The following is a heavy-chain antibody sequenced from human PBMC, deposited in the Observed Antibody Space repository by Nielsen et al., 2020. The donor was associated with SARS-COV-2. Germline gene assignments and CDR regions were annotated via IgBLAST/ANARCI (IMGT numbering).Heavy chain of an antibody. J-gene: IGHJ4*02. CDR1: GFTFSSYG. CDR3: AKDLESYSSGWYGFDY. Sequence: GESLKISCAASGFTFSSYGMHWVRQAPGKGLEWMAVISHDGSNNYYADSVKGRFTVSRDNSKNTVYLQMNSLRAEDTAVYYCAKDLESYSSGWYGFDYWGQGTLVTVSS. D-gene: IGHD6-19*01. V-gene: IGHV3-33*05. CDR2: ISHDGSNN.